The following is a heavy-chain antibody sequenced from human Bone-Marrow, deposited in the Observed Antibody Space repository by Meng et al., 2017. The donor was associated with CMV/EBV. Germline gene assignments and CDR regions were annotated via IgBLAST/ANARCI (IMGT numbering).Heavy chain of an antibody. CDR2: IYYSGST. CDR1: GGSISSSSYY. D-gene: IGHD4-23*01. J-gene: IGHJ4*02. CDR3: ARLSGRYGGNSGRFDY. V-gene: IGHV4-39*01. Sequence: SETLSLTCTVSGGSISSSSYYWGWIRQPPGKGLEWIGSIYYSGSTYYNPSLKSRLTISVDTSRNQFSLKLSSVTAADTAVYYCARLSGRYGGNSGRFDYWGQGTLVTVSS.